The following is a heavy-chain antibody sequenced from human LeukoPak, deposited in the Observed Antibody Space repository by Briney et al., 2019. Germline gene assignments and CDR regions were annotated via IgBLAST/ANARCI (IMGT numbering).Heavy chain of an antibody. D-gene: IGHD5-24*01. J-gene: IGHJ4*02. CDR3: ARASVEMATIFDYFDY. V-gene: IGHV4-30-4*01. CDR2: IYYSGST. Sequence: TSQTLSLACTVSGGSISSGDYYWSWIRQPPGKGLEWIGYIYYSGSTYYNPSLKSRVTISVDTSKNQFSLKLSSVTAADTAVYYCARASVEMATIFDYFDYWGQGTLVTVSS. CDR1: GGSISSGDYY.